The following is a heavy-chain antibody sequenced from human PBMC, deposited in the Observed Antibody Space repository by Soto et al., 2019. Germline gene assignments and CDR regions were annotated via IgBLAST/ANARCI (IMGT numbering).Heavy chain of an antibody. CDR3: AKVGFPYSYGYLFYY. J-gene: IGHJ4*02. CDR1: RFTFSTYG. V-gene: IGHV3-33*06. D-gene: IGHD5-18*01. CDR2: IWYDGSNK. Sequence: GGSLRLSCEASRFTFSTYGMHWVRQAPGKGLEWVAVIWYDGSNKYYADSVKGRFTISRDNSKNTLYLQMNSLRVEDTAVYYCAKVGFPYSYGYLFYYWGQGTLVTVSS.